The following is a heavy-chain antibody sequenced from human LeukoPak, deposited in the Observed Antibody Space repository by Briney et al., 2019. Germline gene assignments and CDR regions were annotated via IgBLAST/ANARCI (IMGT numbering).Heavy chain of an antibody. V-gene: IGHV3-30*04. D-gene: IGHD2-2*01. J-gene: IGHJ5*02. CDR2: ILYDGSNK. CDR1: GFTFSSYA. CDR3: ARASRYCSSTSCWYWFDP. Sequence: GGSLRPSCAASGFTFSSYAMHWVRQAPGKGLEWVAVILYDGSNKYYADSVKGRFTISRDSSKNTLYLQMNSLRAEDTAVYYCARASRYCSSTSCWYWFDPWGQGTLVTVSS.